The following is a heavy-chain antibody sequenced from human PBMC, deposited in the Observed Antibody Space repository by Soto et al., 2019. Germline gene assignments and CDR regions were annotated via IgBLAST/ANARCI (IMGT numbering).Heavy chain of an antibody. CDR3: EDSGH. CDR1: GFTFPNSA. D-gene: IGHD3-10*01. V-gene: IGHV1-58*01. J-gene: IGHJ4*02. CDR2: IVVGSGNT. Sequence: SVKVSSKASGFTFPNSAVQWVRQARGQRLEWIGWIVVGSGNTNYAQKFQERVTITRDMSTSTAYMELSSLRSEDTAVYYCEDSGHWGQGTLVTGS.